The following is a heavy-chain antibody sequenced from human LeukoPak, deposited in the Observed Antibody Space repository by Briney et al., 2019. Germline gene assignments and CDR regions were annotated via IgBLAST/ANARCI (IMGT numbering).Heavy chain of an antibody. CDR3: ARAYSNTDGFDI. V-gene: IGHV1-46*01. J-gene: IGHJ3*02. D-gene: IGHD4-11*01. CDR1: GYTFTSYY. CDR2: ISPISGST. Sequence: ASVKVSCKASGYTFTSYYMHWVRQAPGQGLEWVGIISPISGSTTYAQKSQGRVTVTRDTSTSTVYMELSSLRSEDTALYYCARAYSNTDGFDIWGQGTMVTVSS.